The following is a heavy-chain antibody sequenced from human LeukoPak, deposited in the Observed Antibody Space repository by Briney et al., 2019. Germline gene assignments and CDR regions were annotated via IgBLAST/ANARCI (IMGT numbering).Heavy chain of an antibody. CDR1: GFTFTNYW. CDR3: AAGPADNSYDNY. CDR2: VNSDGSST. D-gene: IGHD5-18*01. Sequence: GGSLRLSCAASGFTFTNYWMHWVRQAPGEGLVWVSRVNSDGSSTSYADSVKGRFTIFRDNAKNTLYLQMSSLRVEDTAVYYCAAGPADNSYDNYWGQGTLVTVSS. V-gene: IGHV3-74*01. J-gene: IGHJ4*02.